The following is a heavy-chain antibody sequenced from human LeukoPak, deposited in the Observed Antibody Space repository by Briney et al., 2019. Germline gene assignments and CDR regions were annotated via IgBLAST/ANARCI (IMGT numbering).Heavy chain of an antibody. V-gene: IGHV3-23*01. J-gene: IGHJ4*02. CDR1: GFTFSTYA. CDR3: TTVGNCSTTSCYRSLDY. Sequence: PGGSLRLSCAASGFTFSTYAMSWVRQAPGKGLEWVSGISGSGGSTYYADSVKGRFTISRDNSKNTLYLQMNSLRAEDTAVYYCTTVGNCSTTSCYRSLDYWGQGTLVTVSS. D-gene: IGHD2-2*02. CDR2: ISGSGGST.